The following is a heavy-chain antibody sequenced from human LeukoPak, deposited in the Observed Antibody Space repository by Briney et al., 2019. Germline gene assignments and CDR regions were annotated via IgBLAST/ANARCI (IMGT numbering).Heavy chain of an antibody. Sequence: GGSLRLSCAASGFTFSSYSMNWVRQAPGKGLEWVSSISSSSSYIYYADSVKGRFTISRDNAKNSLYLQMNSLRAEDTAVYYCARDRRGYSYGGWFDPWGQGTLVTVSS. CDR3: ARDRRGYSYGGWFDP. D-gene: IGHD5-18*01. CDR1: GFTFSSYS. J-gene: IGHJ5*02. V-gene: IGHV3-21*01. CDR2: ISSSSSYI.